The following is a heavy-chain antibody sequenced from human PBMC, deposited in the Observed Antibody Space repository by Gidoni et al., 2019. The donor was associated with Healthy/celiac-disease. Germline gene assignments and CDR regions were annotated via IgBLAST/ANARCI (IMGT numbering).Heavy chain of an antibody. Sequence: YYSGSTYYNPSLKSRVTISVDTSKNQFSLKLSSVTAADTAVYYCARDQAVYSSNLYYYYYGMDVWGQGTTVTVSS. V-gene: IGHV4-31*02. CDR2: YYSGST. J-gene: IGHJ6*02. CDR3: ARDQAVYSSNLYYYYYGMDV. D-gene: IGHD6-13*01.